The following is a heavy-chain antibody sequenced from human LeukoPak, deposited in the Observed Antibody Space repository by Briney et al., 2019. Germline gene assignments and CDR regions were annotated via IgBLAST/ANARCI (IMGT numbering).Heavy chain of an antibody. J-gene: IGHJ6*02. CDR2: ISTTGSTV. CDR3: AKDFPHYYESSHGMDA. Sequence: GSLRLSCAASGFSFGRYEMNWVRQAPGKGLEWVSYISTTGSTVYYADSVEGRFTMSRDNAKNLLYLQMNSLRAEDAAVYYCAKDFPHYYESSHGMDAWGQGTTVTVSS. CDR1: GFSFGRYE. D-gene: IGHD3-22*01. V-gene: IGHV3-48*03.